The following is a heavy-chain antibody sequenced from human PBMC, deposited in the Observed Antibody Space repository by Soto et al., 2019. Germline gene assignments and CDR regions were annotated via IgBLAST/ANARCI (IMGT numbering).Heavy chain of an antibody. D-gene: IGHD1-20*01. J-gene: IGHJ4*02. CDR3: TRETVAGITGLDY. V-gene: IGHV3-23*01. Sequence: GSLRLSCAASGFNVGAFAVNWVRQAPGKGLEWVSGISVSDAFIYYADSVRGRFSISRDASENTLYLQMNSLRVDDTALYYCTRETVAGITGLDYWGPGTLVTVSS. CDR1: GFNVGAFA. CDR2: ISVSDAFI.